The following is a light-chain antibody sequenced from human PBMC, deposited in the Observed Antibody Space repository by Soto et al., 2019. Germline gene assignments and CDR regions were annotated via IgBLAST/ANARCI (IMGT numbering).Light chain of an antibody. V-gene: IGLV4-69*01. J-gene: IGLJ3*02. CDR2: LNSDGSH. CDR3: QTWGPGISWV. Sequence: QPVLTQSPSASASLGASVKLTCTLSSGHSSYAIAWHQQQPEKGPRYLMKLNSDGSHRKGDGIPDRFSGSSSGAERYLTISSLQSEDEADYYCQTWGPGISWVFGGGTQLTVL. CDR1: SGHSSYA.